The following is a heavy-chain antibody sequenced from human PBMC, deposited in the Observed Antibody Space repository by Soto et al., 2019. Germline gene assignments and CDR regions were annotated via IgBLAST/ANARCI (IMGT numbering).Heavy chain of an antibody. J-gene: IGHJ5*02. CDR1: GGSISSSSYY. CDR3: ASPAYGDYGWFDP. D-gene: IGHD4-17*01. CDR2: IYYSGST. V-gene: IGHV4-39*01. Sequence: QLQLQESGPGLVKPSETLSLTCTVSGGSISSSSYYWGWIRQPPGKGLEWIGSIYYSGSTYYNPSLKSRVTISVDTSKNQFSLKLSSVTAADTAGYYCASPAYGDYGWFDPWGQGTLVTVSS.